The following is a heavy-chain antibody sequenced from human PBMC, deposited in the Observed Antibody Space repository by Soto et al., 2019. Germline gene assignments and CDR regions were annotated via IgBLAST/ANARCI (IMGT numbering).Heavy chain of an antibody. CDR3: ARRHLAVAVSPWFDP. V-gene: IGHV2-26*01. J-gene: IGHJ5*02. CDR2: IASSGEK. Sequence: QVTLKESGPVLVKPTETLTLRCTVSGLSITDSEMGVSWIRQPPGQPLEWLAHIASSGEKSYRTFLKSRLAISKDTSKSQIGLTMTNMDPADTATYYCARRHLAVAVSPWFDPWGQGIPVTVSS. D-gene: IGHD6-19*01. CDR1: GLSITDSEMG.